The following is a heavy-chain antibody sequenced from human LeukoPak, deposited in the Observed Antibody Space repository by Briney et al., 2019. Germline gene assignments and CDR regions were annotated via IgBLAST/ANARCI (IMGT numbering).Heavy chain of an antibody. D-gene: IGHD3-22*01. J-gene: IGHJ4*02. Sequence: ASVKLSCKTSGYTFTTYYIHWVRQAPGQGLEWLGIINPSGGTTTYAQKFQGRVTMTRDTSTSTVYMELNTLRSEDTAVYYCARGSNYYYDVTADYPRYWGQGTLVTVSS. CDR2: INPSGGTT. CDR1: GYTFTTYY. CDR3: ARGSNYYYDVTADYPRY. V-gene: IGHV1-46*01.